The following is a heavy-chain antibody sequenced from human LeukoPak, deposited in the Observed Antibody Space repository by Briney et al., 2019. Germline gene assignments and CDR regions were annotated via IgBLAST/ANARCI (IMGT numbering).Heavy chain of an antibody. CDR1: GGSISSGDYS. CDR3: ARGSEYTNSGDWFDP. J-gene: IGHJ5*02. Sequence: SQTLSLTCAVSGGSISSGDYSWSWIRQPPGKGLEWIGYMYYSGRIYYNPSLKSRLTILVDTSKNQFSLKLSSVTAADTAVYFCARGSEYTNSGDWFDPWGQGTLVTVSS. CDR2: MYYSGRI. D-gene: IGHD6-6*01. V-gene: IGHV4-30-4*07.